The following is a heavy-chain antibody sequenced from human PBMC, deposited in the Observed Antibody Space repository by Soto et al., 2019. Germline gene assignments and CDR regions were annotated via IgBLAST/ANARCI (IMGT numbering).Heavy chain of an antibody. D-gene: IGHD5-12*01. J-gene: IGHJ4*02. CDR3: ARDKDGYNDY. CDR1: GGSFSGYY. Sequence: QVQLQQWGAGLLKPSETLSLTCAVYGGSFSGYYWSWIRQPPGKGLEWIGEINHSGSTNYNPSLKSRVTISVDTSKNQFSMKLSSVTAADTAVYYCARDKDGYNDYWGQGTLVTVSS. V-gene: IGHV4-34*01. CDR2: INHSGST.